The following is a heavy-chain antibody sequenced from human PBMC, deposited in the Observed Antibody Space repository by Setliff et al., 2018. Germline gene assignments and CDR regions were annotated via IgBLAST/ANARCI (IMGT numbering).Heavy chain of an antibody. J-gene: IGHJ4*02. CDR3: ARDPHPGSIAAAGSGY. D-gene: IGHD6-13*01. CDR1: GYTFTSYG. Sequence: ASVKVSCKASGYTFTSYGISWVRQAPGQGLEWMGWVSAYNGNTNYAQKLQGRVTMTTDTSTSTAYMELRSLRSDDTAVYYCARDPHPGSIAAAGSGYWGQGTLVTVSS. V-gene: IGHV1-18*01. CDR2: VSAYNGNT.